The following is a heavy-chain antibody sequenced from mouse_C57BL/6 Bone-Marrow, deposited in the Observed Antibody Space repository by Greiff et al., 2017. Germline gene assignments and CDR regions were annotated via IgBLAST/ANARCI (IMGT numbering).Heavy chain of an antibody. D-gene: IGHD2-13*01. CDR1: GYTFTSYG. J-gene: IGHJ3*01. Sequence: QVQLKQSGAELARPGASVKLSCKASGYTFTSYGISWVKQRTGQGLEWIGEIYPRSGNTYYNEKFKGKATLAADKSSSTAYMELRSLTSEDYAVFYYARAGDSSWLSYRGARTLGTVP. CDR3: ARAGDSSWLSY. V-gene: IGHV1-81*01. CDR2: IYPRSGNT.